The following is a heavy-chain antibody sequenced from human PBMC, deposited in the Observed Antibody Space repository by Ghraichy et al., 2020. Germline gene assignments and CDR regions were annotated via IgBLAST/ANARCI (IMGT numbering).Heavy chain of an antibody. V-gene: IGHV4-39*01. Sequence: SETLSLTCTVSGGSISSSSYYWGWIRQPPGKGLEWIGSIYYSGSTYYNPSLKSRVTISVDTSKNQFSLKLSSVTAADTAVYYCARGRELLYTDYWGQGTLVTVSS. CDR2: IYYSGST. CDR1: GGSISSSSYY. J-gene: IGHJ4*02. CDR3: ARGRELLYTDY. D-gene: IGHD1-7*01.